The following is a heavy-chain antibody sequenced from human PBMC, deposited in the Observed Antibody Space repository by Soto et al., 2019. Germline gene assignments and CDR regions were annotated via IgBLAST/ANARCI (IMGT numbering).Heavy chain of an antibody. D-gene: IGHD3-10*01. J-gene: IGHJ4*02. CDR3: AREEYYYGSGAFFDY. Sequence: QVQLVQSGAEVKKPGSSVKVSCKASGGTFSSYTISWVRQAPGQGLEWMGRIIPILGIANYAQKFPGRATXTXXXPXXTAYMELSSLRSEDTAVYYCAREEYYYGSGAFFDYWGQGTLVTVSS. V-gene: IGHV1-69*08. CDR1: GGTFSSYT. CDR2: IIPILGIA.